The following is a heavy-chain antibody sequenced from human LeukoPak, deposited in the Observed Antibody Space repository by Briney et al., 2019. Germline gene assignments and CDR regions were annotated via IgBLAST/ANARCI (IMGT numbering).Heavy chain of an antibody. V-gene: IGHV3-23*01. Sequence: PGGSLRLSCAASGFTFSSYAMSWVRQALGKGLEWVSAISGSGGSTYYADSVKGRFTISRDNSKNTLYLQMNSLRAEDTAVYYCAKAPVVVTRPPLYWGQGTLVTVSS. CDR2: ISGSGGST. CDR1: GFTFSSYA. CDR3: AKAPVVVTRPPLY. D-gene: IGHD3-3*01. J-gene: IGHJ4*02.